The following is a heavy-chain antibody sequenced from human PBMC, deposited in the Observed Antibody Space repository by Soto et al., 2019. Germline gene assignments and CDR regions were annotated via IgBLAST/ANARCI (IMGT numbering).Heavy chain of an antibody. Sequence: GGSLRLSCAASGFTFSSYSMNWVRQAPGKGLEWVSSISSSSSYIYYADSVKGRFTISRDNAKNSLYLQMNSLRAEDTAVYYCARVALGRHAFDIWGQGTMVTVSS. CDR2: ISSSSSYI. CDR3: ARVALGRHAFDI. D-gene: IGHD7-27*01. CDR1: GFTFSSYS. V-gene: IGHV3-21*01. J-gene: IGHJ3*02.